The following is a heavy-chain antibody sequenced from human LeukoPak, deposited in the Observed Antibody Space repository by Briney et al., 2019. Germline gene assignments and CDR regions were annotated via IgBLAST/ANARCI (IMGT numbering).Heavy chain of an antibody. J-gene: IGHJ5*02. CDR3: AIANGYLGYNWFDP. V-gene: IGHV3-74*01. CDR1: GFTFSSYW. Sequence: PGGSLRLSCAASGFTFSSYWMHWVRQAPGKGLVWVSRINSDGSSTSYADSVKGRFTISRDNAKNTLYLQMNSLRAEGTAVYYCAIANGYLGYNWFDPWGQGTLVTVSS. D-gene: IGHD6-13*01. CDR2: INSDGSST.